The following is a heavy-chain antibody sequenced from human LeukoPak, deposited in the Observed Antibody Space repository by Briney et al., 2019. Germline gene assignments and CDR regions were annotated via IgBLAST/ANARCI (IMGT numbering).Heavy chain of an antibody. Sequence: GGSLRLSCAASGFTFSSYEMNWVRQAPGKGLEWVSYISSSGSTIYYADSVKGRFTISRDNAKNSLYLQMNSLRAEDTAVYYCARDHRPEIQYYYMDVWGKGTTVAVSS. V-gene: IGHV3-48*03. CDR1: GFTFSSYE. D-gene: IGHD1-14*01. CDR3: ARDHRPEIQYYYMDV. CDR2: ISSSGSTI. J-gene: IGHJ6*03.